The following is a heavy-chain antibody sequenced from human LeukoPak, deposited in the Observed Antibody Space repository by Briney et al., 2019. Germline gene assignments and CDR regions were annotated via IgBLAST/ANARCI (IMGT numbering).Heavy chain of an antibody. CDR3: ASASYRYSYENYYMDV. D-gene: IGHD5-18*01. CDR1: GFTFDTYS. CDR2: ISSGSSYI. Sequence: GGSLRLSCAASGFTFDTYSVNWVRQAPGKGLEWASSISSGSSYINFADSGKGRFPISSDNTKISMYLQMNSLRAEDTAVYYCASASYRYSYENYYMDVWGKGTTVTVSS. V-gene: IGHV3-21*01. J-gene: IGHJ6*03.